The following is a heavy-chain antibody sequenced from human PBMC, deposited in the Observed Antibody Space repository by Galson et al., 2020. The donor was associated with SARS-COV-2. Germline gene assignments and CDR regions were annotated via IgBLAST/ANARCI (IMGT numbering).Heavy chain of an antibody. CDR1: GFTFSSYA. CDR2: ISYDGSNK. Sequence: SCAASGFTFSSYAMHWVRQAPGKGLEWVAVISYDGSNKYYADSVKGRFTISRDNSKNTLYLQMNSLRAEDTAVYYCARPLRGSYYYGMDVWGQGTTVTVSS. V-gene: IGHV3-30*04. D-gene: IGHD3-16*01. CDR3: ARPLRGSYYYGMDV. J-gene: IGHJ6*02.